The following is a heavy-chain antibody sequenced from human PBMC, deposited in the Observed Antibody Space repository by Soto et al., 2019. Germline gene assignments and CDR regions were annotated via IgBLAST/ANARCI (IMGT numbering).Heavy chain of an antibody. J-gene: IGHJ4*02. Sequence: TLSLTCTVSLGGSFSSYYWSLIRQPPGKGLEWIGYIYYSGSTNYNPSLKSRLTMSVHTSKNQFSLKVNSVTAADTAVYYCARNRGNYFDYWGQGILVTVSS. V-gene: IGHV4-59*01. CDR1: LGGSFSSYY. CDR3: ARNRGNYFDY. CDR2: IYYSGST.